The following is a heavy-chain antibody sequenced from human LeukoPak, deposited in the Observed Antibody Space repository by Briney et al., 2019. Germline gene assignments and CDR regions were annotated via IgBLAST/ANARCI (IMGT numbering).Heavy chain of an antibody. CDR2: IYYSGST. D-gene: IGHD4-17*01. CDR1: GGSISSYY. V-gene: IGHV4-59*01. J-gene: IGHJ3*02. Sequence: SETLSLTCTVSGGSISSYYWSWIRQPPGKGLEWIGYIYYSGSTNYNPSLKSRVTISVDTSKNQFSLKLSSVTAADTAVYYCAREPPGGDGDQNDAFDIWGQGTMVTVSS. CDR3: AREPPGGDGDQNDAFDI.